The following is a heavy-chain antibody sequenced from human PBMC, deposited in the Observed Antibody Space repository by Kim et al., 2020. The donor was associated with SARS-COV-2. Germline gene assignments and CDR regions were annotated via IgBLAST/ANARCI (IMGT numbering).Heavy chain of an antibody. CDR1: GFTFSSYG. V-gene: IGHV3-30*18. CDR3: AKDHYGSGSYTPLLLYYGMDV. CDR2: ISYDGSNK. Sequence: GGSLRLSCAASGFTFSSYGMHWVRQAPGKGLEWVAVISYDGSNKYYADSVKGRFTISRDNSKNTLYLQMNSLRAEDTAVYYCAKDHYGSGSYTPLLLYYGMDVWGQGTTVTVSS. D-gene: IGHD3-10*01. J-gene: IGHJ6*02.